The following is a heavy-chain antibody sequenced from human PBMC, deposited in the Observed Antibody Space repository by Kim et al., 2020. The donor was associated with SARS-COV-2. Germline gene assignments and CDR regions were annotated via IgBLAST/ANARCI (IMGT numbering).Heavy chain of an antibody. J-gene: IGHJ4*01. CDR1: GGSISSSTYY. Sequence: SETLSLTCTVSGGSISSSTYYWGWIRQPPGKGLERIGSIYYSGSTHYNPSLKSRVTISIDTSKSQFSLILNSVTAADTAVYYCASHILGYYYRSVSYYF. CDR2: IYYSGST. D-gene: IGHD3-10*01. V-gene: IGHV4-39*07. CDR3: ASHILGYYYRSVSYYF.